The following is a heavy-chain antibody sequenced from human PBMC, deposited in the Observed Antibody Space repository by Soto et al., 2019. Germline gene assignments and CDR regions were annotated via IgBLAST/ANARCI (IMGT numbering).Heavy chain of an antibody. CDR3: ARSPAEVAYYYYGMDV. Sequence: GASVKVSCKASGYTFTGYYMHWVRQAPGQGLEWMGWINPNSGGTNYAQKFQGRVTMTRDTSISTAYMELSRLRSDDTAVYYCARSPAEVAYYYYGMDVCGQGTTVTVYS. CDR2: INPNSGGT. D-gene: IGHD6-25*01. V-gene: IGHV1-2*02. J-gene: IGHJ6*02. CDR1: GYTFTGYY.